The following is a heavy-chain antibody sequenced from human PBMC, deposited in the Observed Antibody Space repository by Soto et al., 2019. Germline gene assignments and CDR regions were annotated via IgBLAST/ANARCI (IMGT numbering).Heavy chain of an antibody. CDR1: SGSISSGGYS. J-gene: IGHJ6*02. V-gene: IGHV4-30-2*01. D-gene: IGHD4-4*01. CDR2: IYQSGST. Sequence: SETLSLTCAVSSGSISSGGYSWSWIRQPPGKGLEWIGYIYQSGSTYYNPSLKSRVTISVDRSRNQFSLKLSSVTAADTAVYFCATQSYSNSGAYYYYAMDVWGQGTTVTVS. CDR3: ATQSYSNSGAYYYYAMDV.